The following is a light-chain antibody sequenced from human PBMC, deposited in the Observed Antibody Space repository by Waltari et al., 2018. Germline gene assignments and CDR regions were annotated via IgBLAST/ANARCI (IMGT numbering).Light chain of an antibody. Sequence: EVVLTQSPATLSLSPGERATLSCMASQSVSAYLAWYQQKPGQAPRLLIYDASNRATGIPARFSGSGSGTDFTLTISSLEPEDFAVYYCHQRTSWPLTFGGGTKVEIK. CDR2: DAS. J-gene: IGKJ4*01. CDR1: QSVSAY. V-gene: IGKV3-11*01. CDR3: HQRTSWPLT.